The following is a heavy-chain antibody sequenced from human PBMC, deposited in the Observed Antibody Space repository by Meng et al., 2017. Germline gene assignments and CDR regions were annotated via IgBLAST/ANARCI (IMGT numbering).Heavy chain of an antibody. CDR3: AREISYSSGWPFDY. Sequence: ASVKVSCKASGYTFTGYYMHWVRQAPGQGLEWMGRINPNSGGTNYAQKFQGRVTMTRDTSISTAYMDLSRLRSDDTAVYYCAREISYSSGWPFDYWGQGTLVTVSS. J-gene: IGHJ4*02. V-gene: IGHV1-2*06. CDR1: GYTFTGYY. D-gene: IGHD6-19*01. CDR2: INPNSGGT.